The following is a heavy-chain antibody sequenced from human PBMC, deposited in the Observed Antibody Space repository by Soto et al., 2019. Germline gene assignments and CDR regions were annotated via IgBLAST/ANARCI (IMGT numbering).Heavy chain of an antibody. Sequence: QVPLVQSGAEVKKPGASVKVSCKASGYTFTTYGISWVRQAPGQGLEWMGWISTYNGITNYAQKLQGRVTMTTDTSTSTAYMELRSLRSDDTAVYYCARERSGSYSGVWYFDYWGQGTLVTVSS. CDR3: ARERSGSYSGVWYFDY. CDR1: GYTFTTYG. CDR2: ISTYNGIT. D-gene: IGHD1-26*01. V-gene: IGHV1-18*04. J-gene: IGHJ4*02.